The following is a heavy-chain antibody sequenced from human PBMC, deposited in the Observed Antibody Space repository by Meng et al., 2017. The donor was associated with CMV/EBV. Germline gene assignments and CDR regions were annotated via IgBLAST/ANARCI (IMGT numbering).Heavy chain of an antibody. J-gene: IGHJ4*02. V-gene: IGHV1-2*02. CDR1: GYTFTGYY. CDR3: ARVNYYDSSGYYPDY. D-gene: IGHD3-22*01. Sequence: ASVKVSYKASGYTFTGYYMHWVRQAPGQGLEWMGWINPNSGGTNYAQKFQGRVTMTRDTSISTAYMELSRLRSDDTAVYYCARVNYYDSSGYYPDYWGQGTLVTVSS. CDR2: INPNSGGT.